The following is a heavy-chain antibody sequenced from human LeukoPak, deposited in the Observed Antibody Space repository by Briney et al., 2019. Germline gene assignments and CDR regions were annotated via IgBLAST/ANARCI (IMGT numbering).Heavy chain of an antibody. V-gene: IGHV4-39*01. CDR1: GGSISSSSYY. CDR2: IYYSGST. D-gene: IGHD2-2*01. J-gene: IGHJ4*02. Sequence: SETLSLTCTVSGGSISSSSYYWGWIRQPPGNGLEWIGSIYYSGSTYYNPSLKSRVTISVDTSKNQFSLKLSSVTAADTAVYYCARQAGYCSSTSCYGPFDYWGQGTLVTVSS. CDR3: ARQAGYCSSTSCYGPFDY.